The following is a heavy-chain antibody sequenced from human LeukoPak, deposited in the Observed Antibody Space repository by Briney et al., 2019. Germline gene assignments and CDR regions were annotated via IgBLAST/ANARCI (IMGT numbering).Heavy chain of an antibody. J-gene: IGHJ6*02. CDR3: TRVQAGRSGLMDV. Sequence: GSLRLSCAASGFTLSDYWMHWVRQVPGEGLVWVSRIDPDGGTTNYADSVKGRFTTSRDNAKNTLYLQMNSLRAEDTALYYCTRVQAGRSGLMDVWGRGTTVTVSS. D-gene: IGHD2-8*02. CDR2: IDPDGGTT. V-gene: IGHV3-74*01. CDR1: GFTLSDYW.